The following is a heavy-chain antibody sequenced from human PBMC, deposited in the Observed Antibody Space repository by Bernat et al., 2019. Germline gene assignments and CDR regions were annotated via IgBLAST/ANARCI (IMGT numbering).Heavy chain of an antibody. CDR2: ISSSSSYI. J-gene: IGHJ4*02. Sequence: EVQLVESGGGLVKPGGSLRLSCAASGFTFSSHSMNWVRQAPGKGLEWVSSISSSSSYIYYAASVKCRFTISRDNAKNSLYLHMNSLRAADTAVYYCARATLGGFDYWGQGTLVTVSS. V-gene: IGHV3-21*01. D-gene: IGHD3-10*01. CDR1: GFTFSSHS. CDR3: ARATLGGFDY.